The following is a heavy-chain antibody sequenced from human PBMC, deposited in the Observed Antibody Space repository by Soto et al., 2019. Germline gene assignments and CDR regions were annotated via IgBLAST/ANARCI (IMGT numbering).Heavy chain of an antibody. CDR3: ARHDYGDYLYDY. CDR1: GGSFSGYY. V-gene: IGHV4-34*01. CDR2: INHSGST. J-gene: IGHJ4*02. Sequence: KTSETLSLTCAVYGGSFSGYYWSWIRQPPGKGLEWIGEINHSGSTNYNPSLKSRVTISVDTSKNQFSLKLSSVTAADTAVYYCARHDYGDYLYDYWGQGTLVTVSS. D-gene: IGHD4-17*01.